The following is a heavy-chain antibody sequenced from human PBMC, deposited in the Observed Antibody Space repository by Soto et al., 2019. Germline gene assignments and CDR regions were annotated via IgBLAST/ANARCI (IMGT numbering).Heavy chain of an antibody. V-gene: IGHV4-31*03. CDR2: IYYSGST. CDR3: ASCKRAYQWDSSAYYYLFDY. J-gene: IGHJ4*02. Sequence: QVQLQESGPGLVKPSQTLSLTCTVSGGSISSGGYYWSWIRQHPGKGLEWIGYIYYSGSTYYNPSLKSRVTISIDTSKNHYSLKLNSVTAADTAVYYCASCKRAYQWDSSAYYYLFDYWGQGTLVTVSS. D-gene: IGHD3-22*01. CDR1: GGSISSGGYY.